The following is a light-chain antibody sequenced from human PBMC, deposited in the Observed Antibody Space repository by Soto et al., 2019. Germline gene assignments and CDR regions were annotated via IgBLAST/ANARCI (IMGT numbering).Light chain of an antibody. Sequence: EIVLTQSPATLSLSPGERATLSCRASQSVSTSLAWYQQKPDQAPRLLIYDVSNGATGIPARFSGSGSGTDFTLTISSLEPEDFAVYYGQQRSNWPPITFGQGTRLEIK. V-gene: IGKV3-11*01. CDR2: DVS. CDR1: QSVSTS. CDR3: QQRSNWPPIT. J-gene: IGKJ5*01.